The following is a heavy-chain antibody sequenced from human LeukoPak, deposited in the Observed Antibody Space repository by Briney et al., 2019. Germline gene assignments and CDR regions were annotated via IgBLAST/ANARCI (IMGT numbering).Heavy chain of an antibody. CDR2: ISSSGSTI. CDR1: GFTFSDYY. Sequence: ESGGSLRLSCVASGFTFSDYYMSWIRQAPGKGLEWVSYISSSGSTIYYADSVKGRFTISRDNAKNSLYLQMNSLRAEDTAVYYCARDSSYYYDSSALKYWGQGTLVTVSS. CDR3: ARDSSYYYDSSALKY. J-gene: IGHJ4*02. V-gene: IGHV3-11*04. D-gene: IGHD3-22*01.